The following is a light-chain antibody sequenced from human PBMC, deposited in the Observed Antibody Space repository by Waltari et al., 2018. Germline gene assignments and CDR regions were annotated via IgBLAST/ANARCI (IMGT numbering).Light chain of an antibody. Sequence: QSALTQPRSVSGSPGQSVTISCSGTSSDVGGYNYVSWYQQHPGKAPNFMIYDVSKRPSGVPDRFSGSKSGNTASLTISGLQAEDEADYYCCSYAGDFHVIFGGGTKLTVL. CDR1: SSDVGGYNY. J-gene: IGLJ2*01. CDR3: CSYAGDFHVI. V-gene: IGLV2-11*01. CDR2: DVS.